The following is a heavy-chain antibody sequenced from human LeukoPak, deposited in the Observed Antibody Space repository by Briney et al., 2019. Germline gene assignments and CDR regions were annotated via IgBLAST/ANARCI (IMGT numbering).Heavy chain of an antibody. CDR1: GFTFSSYS. CDR2: ISSSRSYI. Sequence: VGSLRLSCAASGFTFSSYSMNWVRQAPGKGRGWVSSISSSRSYIYYADSVKGRFTISRDNAKNSLYLQMNSLRAEDTAVYYGAREGGLSRIWRCVAGNYSIDVWGKGTTVTVSS. CDR3: AREGGLSRIWRCVAGNYSIDV. D-gene: IGHD2-15*01. V-gene: IGHV3-21*01. J-gene: IGHJ6*03.